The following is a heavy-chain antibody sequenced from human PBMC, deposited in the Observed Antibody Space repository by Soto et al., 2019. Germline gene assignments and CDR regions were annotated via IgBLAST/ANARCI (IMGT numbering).Heavy chain of an antibody. V-gene: IGHV2-70*01. CDR3: ARIFGTMVRGVISYYGMDV. Sequence: SGPTLVNPTQTLTLTCTFSGFSLSTSGMCVSWIRQPPWKALEWLALIDWDDDKYYSTSLKTRLTISKDTSKNQVVLTMTNMDPVDTATYYCARIFGTMVRGVISYYGMDVWGQGTTVTVSS. J-gene: IGHJ6*02. D-gene: IGHD3-10*01. CDR1: GFSLSTSGMC. CDR2: IDWDDDK.